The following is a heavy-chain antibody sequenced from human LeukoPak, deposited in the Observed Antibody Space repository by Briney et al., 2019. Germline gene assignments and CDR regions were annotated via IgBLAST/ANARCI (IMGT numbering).Heavy chain of an antibody. CDR1: GGSFSGYY. CDR2: INHSGST. Sequence: PSETLSLTCAAYGGSFSGYYWSWIRQPPGKGLEWIGEINHSGSTNYNPSLKSRVTISVDTSKNQFSLKLSSVTAADTAVYYCARGSYYDFWSGYWTYYYYYMDVWGKGTTVTVSS. V-gene: IGHV4-34*01. CDR3: ARGSYYDFWSGYWTYYYYYMDV. J-gene: IGHJ6*03. D-gene: IGHD3-3*01.